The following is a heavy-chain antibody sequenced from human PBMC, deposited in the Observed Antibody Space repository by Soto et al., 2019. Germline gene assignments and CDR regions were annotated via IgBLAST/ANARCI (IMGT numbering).Heavy chain of an antibody. D-gene: IGHD2-15*01. Sequence: GGSLRLSCAASGFTFSDYYMSWIRQAPGKGLEWVSYISSSGSTIYYADSVKGRFTISRDNAKNSLYLQMNSLRAEDTVVYYCARDQYCSGGSCYSVGEYAFDIWGQGTMVTVSS. CDR2: ISSSGSTI. V-gene: IGHV3-11*01. CDR1: GFTFSDYY. CDR3: ARDQYCSGGSCYSVGEYAFDI. J-gene: IGHJ3*02.